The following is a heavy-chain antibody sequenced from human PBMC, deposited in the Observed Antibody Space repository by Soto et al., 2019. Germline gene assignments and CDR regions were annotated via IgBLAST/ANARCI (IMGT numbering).Heavy chain of an antibody. J-gene: IGHJ4*02. CDR3: ARPGRDWGALHY. Sequence: QVQLQESGPGLVKPSETLSLTCTVSNDSISTYYWPWIRQPPGKGLEWIGFIYYSGSTNYNPSLQRRVTISVDTSKNQFSLKMNSVTAADTAVYYCARPGRDWGALHYWGQGTLVTVSS. V-gene: IGHV4-59*08. D-gene: IGHD7-27*01. CDR1: NDSISTYY. CDR2: IYYSGST.